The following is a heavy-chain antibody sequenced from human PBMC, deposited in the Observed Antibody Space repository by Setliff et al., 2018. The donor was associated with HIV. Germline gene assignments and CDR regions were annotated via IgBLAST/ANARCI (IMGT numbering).Heavy chain of an antibody. V-gene: IGHV3-48*01. J-gene: IGHJ4*02. CDR3: ARGEPTILIEPAAFFDH. D-gene: IGHD2-2*01. CDR2: IYPSGAPN. Sequence: GGSLRLSCVASGFTFSSYSMLWVRQAPGKGLESVAFIYPSGAPNYYADSVRGRFIISRDNDKNTLSLQMNSLRAEDTAVYYCARGEPTILIEPAAFFDHWGQGTLVTVSS. CDR1: GFTFSSYS.